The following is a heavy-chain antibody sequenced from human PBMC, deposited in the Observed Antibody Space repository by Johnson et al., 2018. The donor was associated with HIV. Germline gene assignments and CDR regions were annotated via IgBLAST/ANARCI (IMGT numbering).Heavy chain of an antibody. D-gene: IGHD3-10*01. J-gene: IGHJ3*02. CDR2: ISYDGSNK. CDR3: ARDPDPFREYHGDAFDI. V-gene: IGHV3-30*04. CDR1: GFTFSSYA. Sequence: QVQLVESGGGVVQPGRSLRLSCAASGFTFSSYAMHWVRQAPGKGLEWVAVISYDGSNKYYADAVKGRFTISRASSKDTLYVQMNSLRGEDTAVYYCARDPDPFREYHGDAFDIWGQGTVVTVSP.